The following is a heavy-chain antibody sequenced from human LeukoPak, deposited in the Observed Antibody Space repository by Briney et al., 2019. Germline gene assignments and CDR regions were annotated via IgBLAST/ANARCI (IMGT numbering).Heavy chain of an antibody. CDR3: ARDYLQNYYGSGSPTPYYYYYYMDV. J-gene: IGHJ6*03. CDR2: INWNGGST. V-gene: IGHV3-20*04. Sequence: GGSLRLSCAASGFTFDDYGMSWVRQAPGKGLEWVSGINWNGGSTGYADSVKGRFTISRDNAKNSLYLQMNSLRAEDTAVYYCARDYLQNYYGSGSPTPYYYYYYMDVWGKGTTVTISS. D-gene: IGHD3-10*01. CDR1: GFTFDDYG.